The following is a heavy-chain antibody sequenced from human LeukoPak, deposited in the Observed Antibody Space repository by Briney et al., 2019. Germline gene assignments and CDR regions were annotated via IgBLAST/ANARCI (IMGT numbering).Heavy chain of an antibody. CDR2: ISSSSSYI. CDR1: GFTFSSYS. J-gene: IGHJ4*02. V-gene: IGHV3-21*01. CDR3: ARGDSSGYYYLDY. Sequence: GGSLRLSCAASGFTFSSYSMNWVRQAPGKGLEWVSSISSSSSYIYYADSVKGRFTISRDNAKNSLYLQVNSLRAEDTAVYYCARGDSSGYYYLDYWGQGTLVTVSS. D-gene: IGHD3-22*01.